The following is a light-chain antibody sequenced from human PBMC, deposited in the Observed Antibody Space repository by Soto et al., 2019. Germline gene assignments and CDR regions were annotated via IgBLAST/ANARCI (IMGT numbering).Light chain of an antibody. CDR3: QQYGSSPRT. CDR2: GAS. Sequence: EIVLTQSPGTLSLSPGERATLSCRASQSVSSSYLAWYQQKPGQAPRLLIYGASSRATGIPDRFSGSGSGTDFPLTISGLEPEDFAVYYCQQYGSSPRTFGQGTKLDI. CDR1: QSVSSSY. V-gene: IGKV3-20*01. J-gene: IGKJ1*01.